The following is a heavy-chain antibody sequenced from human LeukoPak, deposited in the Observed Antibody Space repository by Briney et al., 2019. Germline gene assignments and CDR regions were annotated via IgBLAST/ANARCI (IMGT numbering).Heavy chain of an antibody. D-gene: IGHD4-17*01. Sequence: PSETLSLTCTVSGGSISSYYWSWIRQPPGKGLEWIGYIYYSGSTNYNPSLKSRVTISVDTSRNQFSLKLSPVTAADTAVYYCARDAYGDYSFDYWGQGTLVTVSS. V-gene: IGHV4-59*01. J-gene: IGHJ4*02. CDR2: IYYSGST. CDR3: ARDAYGDYSFDY. CDR1: GGSISSYY.